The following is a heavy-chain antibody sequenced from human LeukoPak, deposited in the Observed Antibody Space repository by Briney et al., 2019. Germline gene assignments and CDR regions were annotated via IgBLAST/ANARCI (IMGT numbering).Heavy chain of an antibody. CDR2: INHSGST. D-gene: IGHD2-15*01. V-gene: IGHV4-34*01. CDR3: ARRSTRYYYYYGMDV. J-gene: IGHJ6*04. Sequence: SETLSLTCAVYGGPFSGYYWSWIRQPPGKGLEWIGEINHSGSTNYNPSLKSRITISVDTSKNQFSLKLSSVTAADTAVYYCARRSTRYYYYYGMDVWGKGTTVTVSS. CDR1: GGPFSGYY.